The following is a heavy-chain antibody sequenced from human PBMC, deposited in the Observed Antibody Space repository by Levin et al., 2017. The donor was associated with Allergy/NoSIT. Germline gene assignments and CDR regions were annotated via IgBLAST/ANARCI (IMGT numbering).Heavy chain of an antibody. CDR1: GGSISSSSYY. D-gene: IGHD6-19*01. CDR2: IYYSGST. J-gene: IGHJ3*02. V-gene: IGHV4-39*01. Sequence: GSLRLSCTVSGGSISSSSYYWGWIRQPPGTGLEWIGSIYYSGSTYYNPSLKSRVTISVDTSKNQFSLKLSSVTAADTAVYYCASGAVAGRAFDIWGQGTMVTVSS. CDR3: ASGAVAGRAFDI.